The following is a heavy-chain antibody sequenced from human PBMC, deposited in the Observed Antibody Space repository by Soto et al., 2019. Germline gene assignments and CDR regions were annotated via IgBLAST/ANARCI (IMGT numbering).Heavy chain of an antibody. D-gene: IGHD6-13*01. V-gene: IGHV1-18*01. CDR1: GYTFSSYG. Sequence: QVPLVQSGAEVKKPGASVKVSCKASGYTFSSYGISWVRQAPGQGPEWMGWISGYNGNTNYAQTLQGRVTMTTDTSTSTAYMELRSLRSDDTAVYYCARGGSTWSAEYYQHWGQGTLVIVSS. J-gene: IGHJ1*01. CDR2: ISGYNGNT. CDR3: ARGGSTWSAEYYQH.